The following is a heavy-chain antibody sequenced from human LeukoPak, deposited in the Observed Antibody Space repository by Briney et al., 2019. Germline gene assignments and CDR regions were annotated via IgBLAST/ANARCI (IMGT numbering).Heavy chain of an antibody. J-gene: IGHJ6*02. V-gene: IGHV1-18*01. D-gene: IGHD3-3*01. Sequence: ASVKVSCKASGYTFTIYGISWVRQAPGQGLEWMGWISAYNGNTNYAQKLQGRVTMTTDTSTSTAYMELRSLRSDDTAVYYCARGLTDYDFWSGYYSGYYYYGMDVWGQGTTVTVSS. CDR2: ISAYNGNT. CDR1: GYTFTIYG. CDR3: ARGLTDYDFWSGYYSGYYYYGMDV.